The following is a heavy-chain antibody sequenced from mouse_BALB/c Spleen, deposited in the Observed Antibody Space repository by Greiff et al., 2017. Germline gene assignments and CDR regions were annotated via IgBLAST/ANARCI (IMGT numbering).Heavy chain of an antibody. CDR1: GYSITSDYA. CDR3: ARWRYDAFDY. Sequence: VQLKESGPGLVKPSQSLSLTCTVTGYSITSDYAWNWIRQFPGNKLEWMGYISYSGSTSYNPSLKSRIPITRDTSKNQFFLQLNSVTTEDTATYYCARWRYDAFDYWGQGTTLTVSS. V-gene: IGHV3-2*02. CDR2: ISYSGST. D-gene: IGHD2-14*01. J-gene: IGHJ2*01.